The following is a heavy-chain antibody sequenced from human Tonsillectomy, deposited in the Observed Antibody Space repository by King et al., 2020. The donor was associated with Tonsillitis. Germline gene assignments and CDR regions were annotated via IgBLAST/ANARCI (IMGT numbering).Heavy chain of an antibody. CDR2: IWYDGSKN. Sequence: VQLVESGGGVVQPGRSVRLSCVVSGFTFSSYGMHWVRQAPGKGPEWVALIWYDGSKNHYADSVKGRFTISRDNSKNTLYLQMNSLRAEDTAVYYCAREGGINDYSNFDYWGQGTLVTVSS. D-gene: IGHD4-11*01. CDR3: AREGGINDYSNFDY. V-gene: IGHV3-33*08. J-gene: IGHJ4*02. CDR1: GFTFSSYG.